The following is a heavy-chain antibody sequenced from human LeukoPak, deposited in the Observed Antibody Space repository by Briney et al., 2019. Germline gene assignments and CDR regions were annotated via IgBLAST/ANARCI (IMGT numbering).Heavy chain of an antibody. V-gene: IGHV1-18*01. D-gene: IGHD6-13*01. J-gene: IGHJ4*02. CDR3: ASSGSSWYVFDY. CDR2: ISAYNGNT. CDR1: GYTFTSYG. Sequence: ASVKVSCKASGYTFTSYGISWVRQAPGQGLAWMGWISAYNGNTNYAQKLQGRVTMTTDTSTSTAYMELRSLRSDDTAVYYCASSGSSWYVFDYWGQGTLVTVSS.